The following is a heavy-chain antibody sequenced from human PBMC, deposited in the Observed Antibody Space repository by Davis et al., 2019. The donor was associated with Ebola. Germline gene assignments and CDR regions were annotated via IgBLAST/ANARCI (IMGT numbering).Heavy chain of an antibody. CDR2: IYPDDSDT. D-gene: IGHD6-6*01. V-gene: IGHV5-51*01. CDR1: GYSFTNYW. CDR3: ARVRNKQLVGSDY. Sequence: GESLKISCKGSGYSFTNYWIAWVRQMPGKGLEWMAMIYPDDSDTRYSPTFQGQVSISVDKSVSTAYLQWKSLKASDTAMYYCARVRNKQLVGSDYWGQGTLVTVSS. J-gene: IGHJ4*02.